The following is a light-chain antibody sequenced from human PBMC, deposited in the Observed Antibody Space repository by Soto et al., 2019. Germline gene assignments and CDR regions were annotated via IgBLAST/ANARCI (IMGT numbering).Light chain of an antibody. CDR2: DVS. Sequence: QSALTQPASLSGSPGQSITISCTGTSSDVGGYNYVSWYQQHPGKAPKLMIYDVSNRPSGVSNRFSGSKSGNTASLTISGLQAEDEADYSCSSYRASSTTHYVFGPGTKLTVL. CDR1: SSDVGGYNY. CDR3: SSYRASSTTHYV. J-gene: IGLJ1*01. V-gene: IGLV2-14*03.